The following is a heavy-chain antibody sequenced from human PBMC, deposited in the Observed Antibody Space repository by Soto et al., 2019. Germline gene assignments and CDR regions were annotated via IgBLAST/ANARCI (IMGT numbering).Heavy chain of an antibody. D-gene: IGHD4-4*01. CDR2: TYYRSKWYN. Sequence: HSQTLSLTCAISGDSVSSNRAAWNWIRQSPSRGLEWLGRTYYRSKWYNDYALSVKSRITINPDTSKNQFSLHLNSVTPEDTAVYYCARDPPDFHSAFDYWGQGTLVTVSS. V-gene: IGHV6-1*01. J-gene: IGHJ4*02. CDR3: ARDPPDFHSAFDY. CDR1: GDSVSSNRAA.